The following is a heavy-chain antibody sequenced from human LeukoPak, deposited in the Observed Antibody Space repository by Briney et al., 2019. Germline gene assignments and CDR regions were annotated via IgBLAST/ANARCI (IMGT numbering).Heavy chain of an antibody. CDR1: GGSISRYY. J-gene: IGHJ4*02. V-gene: IGHV4-59*08. CDR3: ARKSMVRGVTLFDY. Sequence: PSETLSLTCTVSGGSISRYYWSWIRQPPGKGLEWIGYIYYSGSTKYNPSLKSRVTISVDTSKNQFSLKLSSVTAADTAVYYCARKSMVRGVTLFDYWGQGTLVTVSS. CDR2: IYYSGST. D-gene: IGHD3-10*01.